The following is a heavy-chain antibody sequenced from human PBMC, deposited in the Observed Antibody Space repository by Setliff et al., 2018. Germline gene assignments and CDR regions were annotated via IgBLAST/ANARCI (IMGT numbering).Heavy chain of an antibody. V-gene: IGHV3-74*03. J-gene: IGHJ6*02. D-gene: IGHD4-17*01. CDR1: GFTFSTYW. CDR2: ISTDGSSI. Sequence: LRLSCVTSGFTFSTYWMHWVRQALGQGLVWVARISTDGSSITYADSVKGRLTISRDNARNTLYLQMNSLTAEDTAVYYCGKGGVYGDSISRYFYGMDVWGQGTTVTVSS. CDR3: GKGGVYGDSISRYFYGMDV.